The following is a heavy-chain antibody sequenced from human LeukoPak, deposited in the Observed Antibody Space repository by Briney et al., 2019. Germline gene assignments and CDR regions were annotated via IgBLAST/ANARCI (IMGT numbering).Heavy chain of an antibody. Sequence: ASVKVSCKASGGTFSSYAISWVRQAPGQGLEWMGGIIPIFGTANYAQKFQGRVTITADESTSTAYMELSSLRSEDTAVYYCASQRDRIAVFDYWGQGTLVTVSS. D-gene: IGHD6-19*01. CDR1: GGTFSSYA. J-gene: IGHJ4*02. CDR3: ASQRDRIAVFDY. V-gene: IGHV1-69*13. CDR2: IIPIFGTA.